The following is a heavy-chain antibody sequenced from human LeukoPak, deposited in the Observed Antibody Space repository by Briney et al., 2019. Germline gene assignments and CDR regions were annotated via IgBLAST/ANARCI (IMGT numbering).Heavy chain of an antibody. CDR3: ARVHCSSTSCYSSYNWFDP. CDR1: GYTFTSYD. CDR2: MNPNSGNT. D-gene: IGHD2-2*01. J-gene: IGHJ5*02. V-gene: IGHV1-8*03. Sequence: ASVKVSCKASGYTFTSYDINWVRQATGQGLEWMGWMNPNSGNTGYAQKFQGRVTITRNTSISTAYMELSSLRSEDTAVYYCARVHCSSTSCYSSYNWFDPWGQGTLVTVSS.